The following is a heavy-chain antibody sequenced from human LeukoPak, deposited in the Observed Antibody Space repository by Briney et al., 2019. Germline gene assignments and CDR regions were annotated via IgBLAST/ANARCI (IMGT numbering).Heavy chain of an antibody. CDR2: ISVSGGST. V-gene: IGHV3-23*01. J-gene: IGHJ3*02. Sequence: GGSLRLSCAASGFTFSSYAMSWVRQAPGKGLEWVSAISVSGGSTYYADSVKGRFTISRDNSKNTLYLQMNSLRAEDTAVYYCAKDPIYVGATTDAFDIWGQGTMVTVSS. CDR1: GFTFSSYA. D-gene: IGHD1-26*01. CDR3: AKDPIYVGATTDAFDI.